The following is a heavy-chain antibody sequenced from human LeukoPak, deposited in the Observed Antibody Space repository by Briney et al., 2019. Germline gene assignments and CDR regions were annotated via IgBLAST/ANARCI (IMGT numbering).Heavy chain of an antibody. J-gene: IGHJ4*02. Sequence: GGSLRLSCTASGFTFGDYAMSWVRQAPGKGLEWVAVIWYDGSNKYYADSVKGRFTISRDNSKNTPYLQMNSLRAEDTAVYYCARGSQRSYYFDYWGQGTLVTVSS. V-gene: IGHV3-33*01. CDR3: ARGSQRSYYFDY. CDR2: IWYDGSNK. CDR1: GFTFGDYA. D-gene: IGHD1-1*01.